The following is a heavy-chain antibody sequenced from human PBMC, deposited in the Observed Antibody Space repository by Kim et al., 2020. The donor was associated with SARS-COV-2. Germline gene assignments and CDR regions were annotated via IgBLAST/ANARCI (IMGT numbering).Heavy chain of an antibody. V-gene: IGHV3-33*01. CDR2: IWYDGSNK. CDR1: GFTFSSYV. D-gene: IGHD5-18*01. J-gene: IGHJ6*02. CDR3: ARDDLVFDTAMVTLYYYGIDV. Sequence: GGSLRLSCAASGFTFSSYVMHWVRQAPGKGLEWVAVIWYDGSNKYYADSVKGRFTISRDNSKNTLYLQMNSLRAEDTAVYYCARDDLVFDTAMVTLYYYGIDVLGQGPTVTVSS.